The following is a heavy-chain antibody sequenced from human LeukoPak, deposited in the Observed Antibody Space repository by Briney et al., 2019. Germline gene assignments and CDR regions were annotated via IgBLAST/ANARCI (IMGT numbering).Heavy chain of an antibody. D-gene: IGHD3-16*02. J-gene: IGHJ3*02. V-gene: IGHV4-39*01. Sequence: SETLSLTCTVSGGSTSSYYWSWIRQPPGKGLEWIGSIYYSGSTYYNPSLKSRVTISVDTSKNQFSLKLSSVTAADTAVYHCARLGYDYVWGSYRPDAFDIWGQGTMVTVSS. CDR3: ARLGYDYVWGSYRPDAFDI. CDR2: IYYSGST. CDR1: GGSTSSYY.